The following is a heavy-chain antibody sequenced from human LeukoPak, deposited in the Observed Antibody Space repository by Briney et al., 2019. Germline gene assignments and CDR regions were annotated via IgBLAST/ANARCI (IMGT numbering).Heavy chain of an antibody. CDR3: ARDPAAAGVFDY. Sequence: ASVKVSCKASGYTFTGYYMHWVRQAPGQGLEWMGWINPNSGGTNYAQKFQGRVTITRDTSISTAYMELSRLRSDDTAVYYCARDPAAAGVFDYWGQGTLVTVSS. V-gene: IGHV1-2*02. CDR1: GYTFTGYY. D-gene: IGHD6-13*01. CDR2: INPNSGGT. J-gene: IGHJ4*02.